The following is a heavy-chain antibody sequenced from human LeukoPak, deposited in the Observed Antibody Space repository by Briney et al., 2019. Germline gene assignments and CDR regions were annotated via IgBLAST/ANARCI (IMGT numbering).Heavy chain of an antibody. J-gene: IGHJ2*01. V-gene: IGHV3-13*01. CDR3: TKEFCGSRAACAGGSYYDF. CDR1: GFTFSSYS. CDR2: IGVTGDT. Sequence: GGSLRLSCAASGFTFSSYSMNWVRQAPGKGLEWVAAIGVTGDTYYADSVKARFTISREDAANSLYLQMRSLGAGDTALYYCTKEFCGSRAACAGGSYYDFWGRGALVTVSS. D-gene: IGHD2-15*01.